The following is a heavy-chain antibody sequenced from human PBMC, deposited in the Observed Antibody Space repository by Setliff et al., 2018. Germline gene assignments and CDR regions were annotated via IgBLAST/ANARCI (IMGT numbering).Heavy chain of an antibody. J-gene: IGHJ5*02. Sequence: ASVKVSCKTSGYSFTRYYMYWVRQAPGQGLEWMGIINTGGGSTTYARKFQGRITMTRDTSTSTAYMELRSLRSDDTAVYYCARINFYDSTAYYYAPHHWGQGTLVTVSS. CDR2: INTGGGST. V-gene: IGHV1-46*01. CDR3: ARINFYDSTAYYYAPHH. CDR1: GYSFTRYY. D-gene: IGHD3-22*01.